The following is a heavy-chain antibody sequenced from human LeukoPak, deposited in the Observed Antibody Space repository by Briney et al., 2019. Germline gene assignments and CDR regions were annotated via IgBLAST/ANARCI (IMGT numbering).Heavy chain of an antibody. V-gene: IGHV3-21*01. CDR3: ARDPYSGSYGNYYYYFMDV. CDR2: ITSGSSYI. D-gene: IGHD1-26*01. J-gene: IGHJ6*03. CDR1: GFTFNTYY. Sequence: GGSLRLSCAATGFTFNTYYIHWVRQAPGKGLVWVSSITSGSSYIYYADSVKGRFTISRDNAKNSLYLQMNSLRAEDTAVYYCARDPYSGSYGNYYYYFMDVWGKGTTVTISS.